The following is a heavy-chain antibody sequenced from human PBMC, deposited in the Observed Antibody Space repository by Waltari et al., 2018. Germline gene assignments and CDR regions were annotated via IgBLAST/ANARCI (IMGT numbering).Heavy chain of an antibody. V-gene: IGHV3-53*01. CDR3: ARDKTVSYYYYYGMDV. CDR1: GFTVSSNY. J-gene: IGHJ6*02. Sequence: EVQLMESEGGLIQPGGSLRLSCAASGFTVSSNYMSWVRQAPGKGLEWVSVIYSGGSTYYADSVKGRFTISRDNSKNTLYLQMNSLRAEDTAVYYCARDKTVSYYYYYGMDVWGQGTTVTVSS. CDR2: IYSGGST. D-gene: IGHD4-17*01.